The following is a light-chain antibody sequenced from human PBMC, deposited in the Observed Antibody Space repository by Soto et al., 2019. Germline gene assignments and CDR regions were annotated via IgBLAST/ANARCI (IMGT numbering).Light chain of an antibody. V-gene: IGKV4-1*01. Sequence: DIVMTQSPDSLAVSLGERATINCKSSQSVLYSSNNKNYLAWYQQKPGQPPKLLIYWASIRQSGVPDRFSGSGSGTDFTLTISSLQAEDVALYYCHQYYDTPFTFGPGTKVDI. J-gene: IGKJ3*01. CDR2: WAS. CDR1: QSVLYSSNNKNY. CDR3: HQYYDTPFT.